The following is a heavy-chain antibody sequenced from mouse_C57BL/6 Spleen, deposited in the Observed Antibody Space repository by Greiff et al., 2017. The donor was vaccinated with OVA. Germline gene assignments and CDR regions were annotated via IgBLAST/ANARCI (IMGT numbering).Heavy chain of an antibody. CDR2: FYPGSGSI. J-gene: IGHJ4*01. CDR3: ARHEDNYYGSRNYYAMDY. D-gene: IGHD1-1*01. Sequence: QVHVKQSGAELVKPGASVKLSCKASGYTFTEYTIHWVKQRSGQGLEWIGWFYPGSGSIKYNEKFKDKATLTADKSSSTVYMELSRLTSEDSAVYFCARHEDNYYGSRNYYAMDYWGQGTSVTVSS. CDR1: GYTFTEYT. V-gene: IGHV1-62-2*01.